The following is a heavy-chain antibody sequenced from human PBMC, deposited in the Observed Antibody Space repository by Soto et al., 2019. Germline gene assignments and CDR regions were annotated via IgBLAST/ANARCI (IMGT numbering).Heavy chain of an antibody. J-gene: IGHJ4*02. V-gene: IGHV3-48*02. D-gene: IGHD4-4*01. Sequence: GGSLRLSCAASGFTFSSYSMNWVRQAPGKGLEWVSYISSSSSTIYYADSVKGRFTISRDNAKNSLYLQMNSLRDEDTAVYYRARSDLYTTSHFDYWGQGTLVTVSS. CDR3: ARSDLYTTSHFDY. CDR2: ISSSSSTI. CDR1: GFTFSSYS.